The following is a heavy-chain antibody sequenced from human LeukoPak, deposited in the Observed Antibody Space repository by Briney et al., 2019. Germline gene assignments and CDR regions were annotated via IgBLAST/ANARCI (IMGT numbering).Heavy chain of an antibody. D-gene: IGHD2-15*01. CDR2: AGESGSYK. CDR1: GFTFSAYS. CDR3: ARNYSGDY. Sequence: PGGSLRLSCAASGFTFSAYSMNWVRQAPGKGLEWVALAGESGSYKKYADSVRGRFTISRDNADNSIFLEMHSLRVEDTAVYYCARNYSGDYWGQGTLVTVSS. J-gene: IGHJ4*02. V-gene: IGHV3-21*01.